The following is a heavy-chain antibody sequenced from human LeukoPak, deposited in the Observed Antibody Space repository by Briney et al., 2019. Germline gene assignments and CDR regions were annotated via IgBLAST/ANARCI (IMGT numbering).Heavy chain of an antibody. CDR3: ARGIVVVPAATDY. D-gene: IGHD2-2*01. CDR1: GGTFSSYA. J-gene: IGHJ4*02. CDR2: INPNSGGT. Sequence: ASVKVSCKASGGTFSSYAISWVRQAPGQGLEWMGWINPNSGGTNYAQKFQGRVTMTRDTSISTAYMELSRLRSDDTAVYYCARGIVVVPAATDYWGQGTLVTVSS. V-gene: IGHV1-2*02.